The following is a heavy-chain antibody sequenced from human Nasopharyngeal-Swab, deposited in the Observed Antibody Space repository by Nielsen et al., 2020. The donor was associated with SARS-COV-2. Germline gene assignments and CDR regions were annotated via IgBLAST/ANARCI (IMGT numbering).Heavy chain of an antibody. J-gene: IGHJ6*02. CDR1: GFTFSPSP. CDR2: IGNNHAT. V-gene: IGHV3-73*01. Sequence: GESLKISCAASGFTFSPSPIHWVRRASGKGLEWVCRIGNNHATTYGASVKGRFIFHRDDSKKTAYLQMNSLKTGDTAVYYCNTNYANPVYGLDVWGQETTVTVSS. D-gene: IGHD4/OR15-4a*01. CDR3: NTNYANPVYGLDV.